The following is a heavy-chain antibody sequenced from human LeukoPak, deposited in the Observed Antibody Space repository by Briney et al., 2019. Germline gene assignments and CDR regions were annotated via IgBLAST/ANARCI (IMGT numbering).Heavy chain of an antibody. J-gene: IGHJ4*02. Sequence: GASVMVSCKASGYTFTSYYMHWVRQAPGQGLEWMGIINPSDGSTSYAQKFQGRVTITRDTSASTAYMELSSLRSEDTAVYYCARVTPLPYSSSWYEGFDYWGQGTLVTVSS. D-gene: IGHD6-13*01. V-gene: IGHV1-46*01. CDR2: INPSDGST. CDR1: GYTFTSYY. CDR3: ARVTPLPYSSSWYEGFDY.